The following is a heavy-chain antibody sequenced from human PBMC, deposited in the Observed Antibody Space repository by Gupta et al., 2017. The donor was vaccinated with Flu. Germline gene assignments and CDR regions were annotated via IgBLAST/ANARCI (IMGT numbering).Heavy chain of an antibody. Sequence: QVQLVQSGAEVKKPGASVKVSCKVSGYTLTELSMHWVRQAPGKGLEWMGGFDPEDGETIYAQKFQGRVTMTEDTSTDTAYMELSSLRSEDTAVYYCATVAHPLGYCSSTSCYLFDYWGQGTLVTVSS. CDR1: GYTLTELS. CDR2: FDPEDGET. V-gene: IGHV1-24*01. D-gene: IGHD2-2*01. J-gene: IGHJ4*02. CDR3: ATVAHPLGYCSSTSCYLFDY.